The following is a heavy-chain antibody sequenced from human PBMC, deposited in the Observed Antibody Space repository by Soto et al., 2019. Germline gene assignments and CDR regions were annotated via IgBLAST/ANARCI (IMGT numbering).Heavy chain of an antibody. CDR3: ARGIYSSSSRGNDY. CDR1: GGSFSGYY. J-gene: IGHJ4*02. V-gene: IGHV4-34*01. CDR2: INHSGST. Sequence: SETLSLTCAVYGGSFSGYYWSWIRQPPGKGLEWIGEINHSGSTNYNPSLKSRVTISVDTSKNQFSLKLSSVTAADTAVYYCARGIYSSSSRGNDYWGQGTLVTVSS. D-gene: IGHD6-6*01.